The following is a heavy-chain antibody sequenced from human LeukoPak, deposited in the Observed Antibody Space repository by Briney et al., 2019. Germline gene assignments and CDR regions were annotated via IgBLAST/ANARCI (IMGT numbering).Heavy chain of an antibody. CDR2: ISGSGGST. Sequence: PGGSLRLSCAASGFTFSSYAMSWVRQAPGKGLEWVSAISGSGGSTYYADSVKGRFTISRDNAKNSLYLQMNSLRAEDTAVYYCARDEGLLAARPYPNWGQGTLVTVSS. CDR3: ARDEGLLAARPYPN. CDR1: GFTFSSYA. V-gene: IGHV3-23*01. D-gene: IGHD6-6*01. J-gene: IGHJ4*02.